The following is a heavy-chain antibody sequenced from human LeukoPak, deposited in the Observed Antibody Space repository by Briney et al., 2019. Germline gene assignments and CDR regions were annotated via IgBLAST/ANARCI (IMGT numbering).Heavy chain of an antibody. Sequence: GGSLRLSCAASGFTFSSYSMNWVRQAPGKGLECVSSISSNSSYIYYADSVKGRFTISRDNAENSLYLQMNSLRAEDTAVYYCARFATSSSEYYYGMDVWGQGTTVTVSS. CDR2: ISSNSSYI. V-gene: IGHV3-21*01. D-gene: IGHD6-6*01. CDR3: ARFATSSSEYYYGMDV. CDR1: GFTFSSYS. J-gene: IGHJ6*02.